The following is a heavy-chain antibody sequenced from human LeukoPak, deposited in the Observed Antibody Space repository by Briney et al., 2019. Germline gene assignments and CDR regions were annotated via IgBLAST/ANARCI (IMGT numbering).Heavy chain of an antibody. CDR1: GFIVSSYY. Sequence: GGSLRLSCAASGFIVSSYYMSWVRQAPGKGLEWVSIIYNDGRTYYVDSVKGRFTISRENSKNTVYLQMNSLRVEDTAVYYCARGSTRGGDSDYWGQGTLVTVSS. J-gene: IGHJ4*02. CDR2: IYNDGRT. D-gene: IGHD3-16*01. CDR3: ARGSTRGGDSDY. V-gene: IGHV3-53*01.